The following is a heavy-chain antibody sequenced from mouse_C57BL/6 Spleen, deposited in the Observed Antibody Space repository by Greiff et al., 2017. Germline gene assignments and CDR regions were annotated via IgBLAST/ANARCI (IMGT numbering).Heavy chain of an antibody. V-gene: IGHV5-6*01. J-gene: IGHJ4*01. CDR3: ARYYYGSSNYYAMDY. Sequence: VQLKESGGDLVKPGGSLKLSCAASGFTFSSYGMSWVRQTPDKRLEWVATISSGGSYTYYPDSVKGRFTISRDNAKNTLYLQMSSLKSEDTAMYYCARYYYGSSNYYAMDYWGQGTSVTVSS. D-gene: IGHD1-1*01. CDR1: GFTFSSYG. CDR2: ISSGGSYT.